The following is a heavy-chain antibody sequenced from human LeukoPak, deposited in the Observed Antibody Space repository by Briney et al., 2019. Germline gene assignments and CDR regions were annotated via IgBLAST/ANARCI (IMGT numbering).Heavy chain of an antibody. Sequence: GGSLRLSCAASGFTFSTYSMNWVRQAPGKGLEWVSSISSSSSYIYYADSLKGRFTISRDNAKNSLYLQMNSLRAEDTAVYYCAELGITMIGGVWGKGTTVTISS. CDR2: ISSSSSYI. CDR3: AELGITMIGGV. CDR1: GFTFSTYS. J-gene: IGHJ6*04. V-gene: IGHV3-21*01. D-gene: IGHD3-10*02.